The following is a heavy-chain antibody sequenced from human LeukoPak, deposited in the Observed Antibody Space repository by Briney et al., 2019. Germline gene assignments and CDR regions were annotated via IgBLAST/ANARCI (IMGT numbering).Heavy chain of an antibody. CDR3: ANDAAQEQLSNLFYGMDV. J-gene: IGHJ6*02. Sequence: GGSLRLSCAASEFTFSSYSMNWVRQAPGKGLEWVSYITNSGNSKSYADSVKGRFTISRDNTKNTLYLQMNSLRAEDTAVYYCANDAAQEQLSNLFYGMDVWGQGTTVTVSS. D-gene: IGHD6-13*01. CDR2: ITNSGNSK. CDR1: EFTFSSYS. V-gene: IGHV3-48*01.